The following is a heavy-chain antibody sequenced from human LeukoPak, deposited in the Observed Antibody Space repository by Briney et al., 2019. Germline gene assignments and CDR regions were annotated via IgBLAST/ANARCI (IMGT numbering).Heavy chain of an antibody. CDR1: GGTFSSYA. V-gene: IGHV1-69*13. CDR3: ARGGYNYDTPFDY. Sequence: GASVKVSCKASGGTFSSYAISWVRQAPGQGLEWMGGIIPIFGTANYAQKFQGRVTITADESTSTAYIELSSLRSEDTAVYYCARGGYNYDTPFDYWGQGTLVTVSS. D-gene: IGHD5-24*01. CDR2: IIPIFGTA. J-gene: IGHJ4*02.